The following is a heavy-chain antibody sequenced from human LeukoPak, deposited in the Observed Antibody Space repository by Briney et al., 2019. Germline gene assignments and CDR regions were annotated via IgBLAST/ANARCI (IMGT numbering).Heavy chain of an antibody. CDR3: ARRRGGIYSGLWFDY. V-gene: IGHV3-64*01. J-gene: IGHJ4*02. D-gene: IGHD1-26*01. Sequence: PGGSLRLSCAASGFTFSSYAMHWVRQAPGKGLEYVSAISSNGGSTYYANSVKGRFTISRDNSKNTLYLQMGSLRAEDMAVYYCARRRGGIYSGLWFDYWGQGTLVTVSS. CDR1: GFTFSSYA. CDR2: ISSNGGST.